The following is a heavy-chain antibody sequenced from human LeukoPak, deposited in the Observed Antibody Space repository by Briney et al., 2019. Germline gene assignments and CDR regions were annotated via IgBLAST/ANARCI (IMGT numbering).Heavy chain of an antibody. CDR3: ARDVTGYVDY. CDR1: GFTFRSYW. V-gene: IGHV3-7*01. Sequence: GGSLRLSCAASGFTFRSYWMSWVRQAPGKGREWVASMKQDGSEKYYVDSVKGRFTISRGNAKSSLYLQMNSLRAEDTAVYYCARDVTGYVDYWGQGTLVTVSS. D-gene: IGHD1-1*01. J-gene: IGHJ4*02. CDR2: MKQDGSEK.